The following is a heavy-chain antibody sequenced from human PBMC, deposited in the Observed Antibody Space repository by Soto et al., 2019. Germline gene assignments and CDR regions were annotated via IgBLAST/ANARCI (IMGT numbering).Heavy chain of an antibody. Sequence: SETLSLTCAVSGGSFSGYYWSWIRQPPGKGLEWIGDINNSGSTNYNPSLKSRVTISVDTSKNQFSLRLSSVTAADTAVYYCARAPPYYDFWSDYHVRKYYYYGMDVWGQGTTVTVSS. D-gene: IGHD3-3*01. CDR2: INNSGST. CDR3: ARAPPYYDFWSDYHVRKYYYYGMDV. V-gene: IGHV4-34*01. CDR1: GGSFSGYY. J-gene: IGHJ6*02.